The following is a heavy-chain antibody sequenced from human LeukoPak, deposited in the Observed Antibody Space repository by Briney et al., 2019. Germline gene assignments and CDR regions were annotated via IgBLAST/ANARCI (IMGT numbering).Heavy chain of an antibody. CDR1: GFTFSSYG. D-gene: IGHD3-10*01. V-gene: IGHV3-23*01. Sequence: GGTLRLSCAASGFTFSSYGMSWVRQAPGKGREWVSAISGSGGSTYYADSVKGRFTISRDNSKNTLYLQMNSLRAEDTAVYYCAKDLGYYGSGSYYQHWGQGTLVTVSS. J-gene: IGHJ1*01. CDR3: AKDLGYYGSGSYYQH. CDR2: ISGSGGST.